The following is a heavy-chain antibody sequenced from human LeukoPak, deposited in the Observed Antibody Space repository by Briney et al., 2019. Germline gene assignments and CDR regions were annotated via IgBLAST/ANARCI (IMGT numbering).Heavy chain of an antibody. V-gene: IGHV5-51*01. D-gene: IGHD3-10*01. CDR1: GYSFTSYW. CDR3: ARRAFASGDYFDY. Sequence: GESLKISCKGSGYSFTSYWIGWVRQMPGKGLEWMGIIYPGDSDTRSSPSFQGQVTISADKSISTAYLQWSSRKASDTAMYFCARRAFASGDYFDYWGQGTLVTVSS. J-gene: IGHJ4*02. CDR2: IYPGDSDT.